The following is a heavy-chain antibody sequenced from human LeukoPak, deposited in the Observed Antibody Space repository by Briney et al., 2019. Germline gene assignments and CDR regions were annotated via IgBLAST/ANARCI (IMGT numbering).Heavy chain of an antibody. V-gene: IGHV3-48*03. CDR3: ARDFGRYFFDY. CDR2: ISSRATAI. Sequence: GGSLRLSCAASGFTFSSYEMNWVRQAPGKGLEWGSYISSRATAIYYADSVKGRFTISRDNAKNSLYLQMNSLRAEDTAVYYCARDFGRYFFDYWGQGTLVTVSS. CDR1: GFTFSSYE. D-gene: IGHD3-10*01. J-gene: IGHJ4*02.